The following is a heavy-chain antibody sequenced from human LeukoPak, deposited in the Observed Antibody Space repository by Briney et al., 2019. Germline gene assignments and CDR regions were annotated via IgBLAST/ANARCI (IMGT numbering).Heavy chain of an antibody. Sequence: SETLSLTCTVSGGSISSYYWSWIRQPPGKGLEWIGYIYYSGSTSYNPSLKSRVTISVDTSKNQFSLKLSSVTAADTAVYYCARDKAAAGTYYYMDVWGKGTTVTISS. V-gene: IGHV4-59*01. J-gene: IGHJ6*03. CDR1: GGSISSYY. CDR2: IYYSGST. CDR3: ARDKAAAGTYYYMDV. D-gene: IGHD6-13*01.